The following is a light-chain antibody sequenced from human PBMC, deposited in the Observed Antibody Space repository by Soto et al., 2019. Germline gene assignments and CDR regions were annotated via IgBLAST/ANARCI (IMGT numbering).Light chain of an antibody. Sequence: DIVLTQSPGTLSLSPGERATLSCRASQSVSSTFFAWYQQKPGQAPRLLMFGASNRATGIPGRFSGSGSGTDFTLTISRLEPEDFAMYYCQQYGTSPRGTFGQGTKVEVK. V-gene: IGKV3-20*01. CDR3: QQYGTSPRGT. J-gene: IGKJ1*01. CDR2: GAS. CDR1: QSVSSTF.